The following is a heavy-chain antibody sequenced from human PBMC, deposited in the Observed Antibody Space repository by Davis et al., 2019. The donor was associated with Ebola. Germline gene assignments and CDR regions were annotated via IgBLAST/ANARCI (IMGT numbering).Heavy chain of an antibody. D-gene: IGHD2-2*01. Sequence: SMNVSCKASGYTFTSYYMHWVRQAPGQGLEWMGIINPSGGSTSYAQKFQGRVTITADESTSTAYMELSSLRSEDTAVYYCASSGDGIVVVPAANWRSLGYYGMDVWGQGTTVTVSS. V-gene: IGHV1-46*01. CDR3: ASSGDGIVVVPAANWRSLGYYGMDV. CDR2: INPSGGST. J-gene: IGHJ6*02. CDR1: GYTFTSYY.